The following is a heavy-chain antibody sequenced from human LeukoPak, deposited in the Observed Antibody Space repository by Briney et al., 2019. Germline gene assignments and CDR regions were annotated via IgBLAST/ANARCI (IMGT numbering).Heavy chain of an antibody. D-gene: IGHD3-10*01. Sequence: GGSLRLSCAASGFTFSSYGMHWVRQAPGKGLEWVAVIWHDGSNKYYADSVKGRFTISRDNSKNTLYVQMNSLRAEDTAVYYCAKNRDSRHYYGSGTQYYVDYWGQGTLVTVSS. CDR1: GFTFSSYG. CDR3: AKNRDSRHYYGSGTQYYVDY. V-gene: IGHV3-33*06. CDR2: IWHDGSNK. J-gene: IGHJ4*02.